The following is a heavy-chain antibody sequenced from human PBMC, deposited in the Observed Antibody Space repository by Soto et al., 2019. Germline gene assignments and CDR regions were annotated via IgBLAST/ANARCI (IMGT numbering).Heavy chain of an antibody. CDR3: AKASDSGYDFHFDY. CDR1: GFTFSNYA. CDR2: LSAGGDNT. J-gene: IGHJ4*02. D-gene: IGHD5-12*01. V-gene: IGHV3-23*01. Sequence: GGSLRLSCSASGFTFSNYAMSWVRQAPGKGLERVSALSAGGDNTYYADSMRGRFTISRDNSRNTLYLQMNSLGAEDTAVYYCAKASDSGYDFHFDYWGQGALVTVSS.